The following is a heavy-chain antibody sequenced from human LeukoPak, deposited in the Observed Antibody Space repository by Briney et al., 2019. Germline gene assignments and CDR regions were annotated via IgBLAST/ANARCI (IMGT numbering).Heavy chain of an antibody. D-gene: IGHD2-15*01. Sequence: ASVKVSCKASGYTFTSYGISWVRQAPGQGLEWMGWISAYNGNTNYTQKLQGRVTMTTDTSTSTAYMELRNLRSDDTAVYYCARDSVYCSGGSCYPAGDAFDIWGQGTMVTVSS. CDR2: ISAYNGNT. J-gene: IGHJ3*02. CDR3: ARDSVYCSGGSCYPAGDAFDI. V-gene: IGHV1-18*01. CDR1: GYTFTSYG.